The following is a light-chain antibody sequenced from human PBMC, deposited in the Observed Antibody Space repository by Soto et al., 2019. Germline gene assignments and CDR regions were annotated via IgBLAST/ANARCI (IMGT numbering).Light chain of an antibody. CDR2: DVS. Sequence: QSALTQPRSVSGSPGQSVTISCTGSSSDVGSYNYVSWYQHHPGKAPKLMIYDVSKRPSGVPDRFSGSKSGNTASLTISGLQAEDEADYYCNSYTTLSNRVFGTGTKLTVL. CDR1: SSDVGSYNY. J-gene: IGLJ1*01. CDR3: NSYTTLSNRV. V-gene: IGLV2-11*01.